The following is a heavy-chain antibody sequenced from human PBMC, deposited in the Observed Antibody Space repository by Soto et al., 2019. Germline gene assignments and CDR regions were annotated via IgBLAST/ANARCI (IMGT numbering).Heavy chain of an antibody. J-gene: IGHJ4*02. CDR1: GGTFSSYA. CDR2: IIPIFGTA. Sequence: QVQLVQSGAEVKKPGSSVKVSCKASGGTFSSYAISWVRQAPGKGLEWMGGIIPIFGTANYEKKFQGRVTITAGESTSTASVELSSVRSEVTAVFYWATPCYWGQGTLVTVSP. CDR3: ATPCY. V-gene: IGHV1-69*12.